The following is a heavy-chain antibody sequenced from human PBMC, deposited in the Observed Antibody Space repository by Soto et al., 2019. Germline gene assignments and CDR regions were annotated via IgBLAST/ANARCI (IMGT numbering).Heavy chain of an antibody. J-gene: IGHJ5*02. CDR1: GFRFSDFS. V-gene: IGHV3-48*02. CDR3: ARDLSWAFDP. CDR2: IRGSNTM. D-gene: IGHD6-13*01. Sequence: DVQLVESGGGLVQPGGSLRLSCAASGFRFSDFSMNWVRQAPGKGLEWISYIRGSNTMYYAYSVKGRFTISRDSAKNSLYLQMNSLRDEDTVVYYCARDLSWAFDPWCQGALVTVSS.